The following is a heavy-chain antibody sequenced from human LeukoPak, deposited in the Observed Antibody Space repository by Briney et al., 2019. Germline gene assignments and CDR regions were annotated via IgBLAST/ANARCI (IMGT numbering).Heavy chain of an antibody. CDR3: ARHWIWNENWFDP. Sequence: PSETLSLTCSVSGVSISSGSNYWGWIRQPPGKTLEWIGSIYSSGSTHYNPSLKSRVTMSLDTSKNQFSLKLSSVTAADTAVYYCARHWIWNENWFDPWGQGTLVTVSS. J-gene: IGHJ5*02. CDR1: GVSISSGSNY. D-gene: IGHD1-1*01. V-gene: IGHV4-39*07. CDR2: IYSSGST.